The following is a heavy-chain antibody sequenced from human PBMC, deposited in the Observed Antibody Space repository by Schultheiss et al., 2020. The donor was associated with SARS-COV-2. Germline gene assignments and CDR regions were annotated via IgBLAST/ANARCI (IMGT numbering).Heavy chain of an antibody. V-gene: IGHV3-21*01. CDR2: ISSSSSYI. CDR3: ARDGIAAAGTISYFDY. D-gene: IGHD6-13*01. CDR1: GFTFSSYS. J-gene: IGHJ4*02. Sequence: GGSLRLSCAASGFTFSSYSMNWVRQAPGKGLEWVSSISSSSSYIYYADSVKGRFTISRDNAKNSLYLQMNSLRAEDTAVYYCARDGIAAAGTISYFDYWGQGTLVTVSS.